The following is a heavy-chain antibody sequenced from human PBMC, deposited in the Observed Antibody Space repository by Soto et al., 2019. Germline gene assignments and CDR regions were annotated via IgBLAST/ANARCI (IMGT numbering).Heavy chain of an antibody. V-gene: IGHV4-39*01. CDR1: GGSISSSSYY. Sequence: QLQLQESGPGLVKPSETLSLTCTVSGGSISSSSYYWGWIRQPPGKGLEWIGSIYYSGSTYYNPSLKSRGTISVDTSKNQFSLKLSSVTAADTAVYYCARPEARTTNFDYWGQGTLVTVSS. D-gene: IGHD1-1*01. J-gene: IGHJ4*02. CDR2: IYYSGST. CDR3: ARPEARTTNFDY.